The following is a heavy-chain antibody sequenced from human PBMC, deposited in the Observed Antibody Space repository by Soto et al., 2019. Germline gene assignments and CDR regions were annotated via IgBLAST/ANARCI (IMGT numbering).Heavy chain of an antibody. Sequence: GGSLRLSCTASGFTFSTYNMNWVRQAPGKGLEWVASISSSSAYIHYADSVRGRFTIPRDNAKISLYLQMHGPRAEDTAVYYCVPSPLYTFDYWGQGTLVTVSS. CDR2: ISSSSAYI. V-gene: IGHV3-21*01. CDR3: VPSPLYTFDY. D-gene: IGHD2-2*01. J-gene: IGHJ4*02. CDR1: GFTFSTYN.